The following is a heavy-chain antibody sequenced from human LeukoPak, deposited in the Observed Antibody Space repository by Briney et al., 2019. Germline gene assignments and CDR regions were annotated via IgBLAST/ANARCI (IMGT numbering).Heavy chain of an antibody. CDR3: ARGLSRWLPRAFDI. Sequence: SETLSLTCTVSGGSISSSSYYWGWIRQPPGKGLEWIGSIYYSGSTYYNPSLKSRVTISVDTSKNQFSLKLSSVTAADTAVYYCARGLSRWLPRAFDIWGQGTMVTVSS. CDR1: GGSISSSSYY. D-gene: IGHD5-12*01. J-gene: IGHJ3*02. V-gene: IGHV4-39*01. CDR2: IYYSGST.